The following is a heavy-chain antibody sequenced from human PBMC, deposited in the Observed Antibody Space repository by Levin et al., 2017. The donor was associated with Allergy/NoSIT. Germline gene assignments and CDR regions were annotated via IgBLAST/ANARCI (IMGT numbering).Heavy chain of an antibody. J-gene: IGHJ3*02. CDR1: GFTFSSYG. CDR2: IWYDGSNK. D-gene: IGHD6-19*01. V-gene: IGHV3-33*01. CDR3: ARDPLAVADRGDAFDI. Sequence: GESLKISCAASGFTFSSYGMHWVRQAPGKGLEWVAVIWYDGSNKYYADSVKGRFTISRDNSKNTLYLQMNSLRAEDTAVYYCARDPLAVADRGDAFDIWGQGTMVTVSS.